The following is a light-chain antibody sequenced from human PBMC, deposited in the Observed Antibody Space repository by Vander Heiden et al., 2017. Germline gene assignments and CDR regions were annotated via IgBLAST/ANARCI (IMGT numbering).Light chain of an antibody. CDR1: ALPKQY. CDR2: KDT. Sequence: SSDLTQPPSVSVPPGQTARITCSGDALPKQYAYWYQQKPGQAPLLVREKDTERPSGIPERFSGSSSGTTVTLTIGGVQAEDEADYDCQSTAISGASVLFGGGTKLTVL. CDR3: QSTAISGASVL. J-gene: IGLJ2*01. V-gene: IGLV3-25*03.